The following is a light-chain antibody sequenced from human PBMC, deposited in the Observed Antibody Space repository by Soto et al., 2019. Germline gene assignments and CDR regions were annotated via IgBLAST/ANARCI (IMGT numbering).Light chain of an antibody. J-gene: IGKJ1*01. V-gene: IGKV3-20*01. CDR2: GAS. CDR1: QTVSSSY. CDR3: HQYCQQYRSSPPSLT. Sequence: ETVLTQSPGTLSLSPGERATLSCRASQTVSSSYLAWYQQKPGQAPRLLIYGASSRATGIPDRFSGSGSGTDFSLTINRLEPEDFAVYYCHQYCQQYRSSPPSLTFGQGTRVEIK.